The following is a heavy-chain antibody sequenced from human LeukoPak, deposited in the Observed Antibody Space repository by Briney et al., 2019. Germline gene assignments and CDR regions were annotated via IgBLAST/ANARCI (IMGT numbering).Heavy chain of an antibody. CDR3: AKGTKVIVVDNYFDY. Sequence: PGGSLRLSCVASGFTFSNYAMSWVRQAPGKGLEWVSAISGNGGGTYYADSVKGRFTISRDNSKNTLYLQMKSLRAEDTAVYYCAKGTKVIVVDNYFDYWGQGTLVTVSS. D-gene: IGHD3-22*01. J-gene: IGHJ4*02. V-gene: IGHV3-23*01. CDR1: GFTFSNYA. CDR2: ISGNGGGT.